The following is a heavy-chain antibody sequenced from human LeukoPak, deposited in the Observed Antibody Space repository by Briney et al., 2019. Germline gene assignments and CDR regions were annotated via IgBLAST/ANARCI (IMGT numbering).Heavy chain of an antibody. V-gene: IGHV3-23*01. CDR3: VKEARYCNGGSCYAVLDY. CDR2: VSGSGGTT. Sequence: GGSLRLSCAASGFSFSSYTMSCVRQAPGKGLEWVSAVSGSGGTTYYTDSVKGRFTISRDNSKNTLYLQMNSLRVEDTAVYYCVKEARYCNGGSCYAVLDYWGQGTLVTVSS. CDR1: GFSFSSYT. J-gene: IGHJ4*02. D-gene: IGHD2-15*01.